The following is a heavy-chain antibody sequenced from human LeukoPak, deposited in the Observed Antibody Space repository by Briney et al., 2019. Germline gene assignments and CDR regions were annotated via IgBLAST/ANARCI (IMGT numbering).Heavy chain of an antibody. Sequence: SVKVSCKASGGTFSSYAISWVRQAPGQGLEWMGRIIPIFGTANYAQKFQGRVTITTDESTSTAYMELSSLRSEDTAVYYCATFRPPYVGTTRDPHFDYWGQGTLVTVSS. CDR2: IIPIFGTA. D-gene: IGHD1-1*01. CDR1: GGTFSSYA. J-gene: IGHJ4*02. V-gene: IGHV1-69*05. CDR3: ATFRPPYVGTTRDPHFDY.